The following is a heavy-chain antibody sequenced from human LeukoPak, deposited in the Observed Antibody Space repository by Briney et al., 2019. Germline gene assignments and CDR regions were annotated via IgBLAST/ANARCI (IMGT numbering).Heavy chain of an antibody. J-gene: IGHJ4*02. V-gene: IGHV3-30*18. CDR3: ANDDARGFGEPSPYDY. CDR2: ISHDGINT. D-gene: IGHD3-10*01. CDR1: GFAFRNYG. Sequence: GGSLRLSCVASGFAFRNYGMHWVRQAPGKGLEWVAVISHDGINTHYADSVKGRFTISKDNSKNTLYLQLNTLRPEDTAVYYCANDDARGFGEPSPYDYWGQGTRVIVSS.